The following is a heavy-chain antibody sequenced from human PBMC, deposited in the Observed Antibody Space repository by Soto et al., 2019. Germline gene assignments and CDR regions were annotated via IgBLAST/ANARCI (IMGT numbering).Heavy chain of an antibody. CDR2: IIPIFGTA. V-gene: IGHV1-69*06. CDR1: GGTFSSYA. J-gene: IGHJ3*02. CDR3: VSSVRQQLVPTVPSAFDI. D-gene: IGHD6-13*01. Sequence: SVKVSCKASGGTFSSYAISWVRQAPGQGLEWMGGIIPIFGTANYAQKFQGRVTITADKSTSTAYMELSSLRSEDTAVYYCVSSVRQQLVPTVPSAFDIWGQGTMVTVSS.